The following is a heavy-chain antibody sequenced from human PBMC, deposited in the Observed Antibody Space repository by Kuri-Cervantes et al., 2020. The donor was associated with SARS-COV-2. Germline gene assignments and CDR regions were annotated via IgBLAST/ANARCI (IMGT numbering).Heavy chain of an antibody. D-gene: IGHD3-16*01. J-gene: IGHJ4*02. V-gene: IGHV1-69*05. CDR3: ARGWGDPSSGYFDY. CDR1: GGTFSSYA. Sequence: SVKVSCKASGGTFSSYAISWVRQAPGQGLEWMGGIIPIFGTANYAQKFQGRVTITTDESTSTAYMELSSLRSEDTAVYYCARGWGDPSSGYFDYWGQGTLVTVSS. CDR2: IIPIFGTA.